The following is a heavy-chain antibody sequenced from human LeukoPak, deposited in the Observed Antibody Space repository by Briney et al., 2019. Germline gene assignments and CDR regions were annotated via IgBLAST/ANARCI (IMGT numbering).Heavy chain of an antibody. CDR1: GFTFSSYS. J-gene: IGHJ4*02. CDR3: ARVRYDSGWYDY. Sequence: PGGSLRLSFAASGFTFSSYSMNWVRQAPGKGLEWVSSISSSSSYIYYADSVKGRFTISRDNAKNSLYLQMNSLRAEDTAVYYCARVRYDSGWYDYWGQGALVTVSS. V-gene: IGHV3-21*01. D-gene: IGHD6-19*01. CDR2: ISSSSSYI.